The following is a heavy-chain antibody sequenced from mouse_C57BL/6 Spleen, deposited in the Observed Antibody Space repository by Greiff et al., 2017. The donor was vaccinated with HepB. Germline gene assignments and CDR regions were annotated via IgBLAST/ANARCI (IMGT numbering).Heavy chain of an antibody. CDR1: GYTFTSYW. CDR2: IHPNSGST. D-gene: IGHD1-1*01. CDR3: ARWGTTVDWYFDV. Sequence: QVQLQQPGAELVKPGASVKLSCKASGYTFTSYWMHWVKQRPGQGLEWIGMIHPNSGSTNYNEKFKSKATLTVDKSSSTAYMQLSSLTSEDAAVYYCARWGTTVDWYFDVWGTGTTVTVSS. V-gene: IGHV1-64*01. J-gene: IGHJ1*03.